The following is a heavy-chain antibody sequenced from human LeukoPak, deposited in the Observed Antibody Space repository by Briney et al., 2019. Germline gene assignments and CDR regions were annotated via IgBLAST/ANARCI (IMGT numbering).Heavy chain of an antibody. CDR3: AKGYSYGIDY. V-gene: IGHV3-30*02. Sequence: GGSLRLSCAASGFTFSNYGMHWVRQAPGKGLEWVAFIRYDGSSKDYADSVKGRFAFSRDNSKNTLYLQINNLRAEDTAVYYCAKGYSYGIDYWGQGTLVTVSS. D-gene: IGHD5-18*01. J-gene: IGHJ4*02. CDR2: IRYDGSSK. CDR1: GFTFSNYG.